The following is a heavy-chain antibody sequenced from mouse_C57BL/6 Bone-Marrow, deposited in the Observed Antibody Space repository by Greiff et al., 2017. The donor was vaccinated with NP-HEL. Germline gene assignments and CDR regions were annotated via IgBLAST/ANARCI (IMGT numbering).Heavy chain of an antibody. CDR3: TRSKLYAMDY. V-gene: IGHV1-15*01. Sequence: VQVVESGAELVRPGASVTLSCKASGYTFTDYEMHWVKQTPVHGLEWIGAIDPETGGTAYNQKFKGKAILTADKSSSTAYMELRSLTSEDSAVYYCTRSKLYAMDYWGQGTSVTVSS. D-gene: IGHD4-1*01. CDR1: GYTFTDYE. CDR2: IDPETGGT. J-gene: IGHJ4*01.